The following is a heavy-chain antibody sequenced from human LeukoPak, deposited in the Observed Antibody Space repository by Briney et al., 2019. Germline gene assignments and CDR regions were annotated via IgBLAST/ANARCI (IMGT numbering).Heavy chain of an antibody. V-gene: IGHV4-39*07. CDR3: AKESDSSGYKPFDY. CDR1: GGSISSSSYY. CDR2: IYYSGST. Sequence: SETLSLTCTVSGGSISSSSYYWGWIRQPPGKGLEWIGSIYYSGSTYYNPSLKSRVTISVDTSKNQFSLKLSSVTAADTAVYYCAKESDSSGYKPFDYWGQGTLVTVSS. D-gene: IGHD3-22*01. J-gene: IGHJ4*02.